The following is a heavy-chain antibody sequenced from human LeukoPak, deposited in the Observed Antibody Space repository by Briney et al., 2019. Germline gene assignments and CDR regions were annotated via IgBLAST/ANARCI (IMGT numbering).Heavy chain of an antibody. V-gene: IGHV3-21*01. Sequence: PGGSLGLSCAASGFTFSSYSMNWVRQAPGKGLEWVSSISSSSSYIYYADSVKGRFTISRDNAKNSLYLQMNSLRAEDTAVYYCARDPFEGSGSYLNWFDPWGQGTLVTVSS. D-gene: IGHD3-10*01. CDR2: ISSSSSYI. CDR3: ARDPFEGSGSYLNWFDP. J-gene: IGHJ5*02. CDR1: GFTFSSYS.